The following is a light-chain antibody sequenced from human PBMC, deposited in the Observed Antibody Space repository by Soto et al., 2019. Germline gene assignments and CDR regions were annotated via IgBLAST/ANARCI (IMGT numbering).Light chain of an antibody. J-gene: IGLJ2*01. CDR3: SSYTTSNTLV. V-gene: IGLV2-14*03. CDR2: DVT. Sequence: QSALTQPASVSGSPGQSITISCTGTSSDVGAYNFVSWYQQHPGKAPKLMIYDVTNRPSGVSSRFSGSKSGNTASLAISGLQAEDEADYYCSSYTTSNTLVFCGGTKLTVL. CDR1: SSDVGAYNF.